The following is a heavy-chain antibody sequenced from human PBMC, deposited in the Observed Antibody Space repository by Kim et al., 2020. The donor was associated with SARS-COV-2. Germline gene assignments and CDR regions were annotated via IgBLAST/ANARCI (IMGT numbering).Heavy chain of an antibody. J-gene: IGHJ6*03. CDR2: FDPEDGKT. Sequence: ASVKVSCKVSGYTLTELSMHWVRQAPGKGLEWMGGFDPEDGKTIYAQKLQGRVTMTEDTSTDTAYMELSSLRSEDTAVYYCATGPVGATSYYYYMDVWGRGTTLRVSS. CDR1: GYTLTELS. D-gene: IGHD1-26*01. V-gene: IGHV1-24*01. CDR3: ATGPVGATSYYYYMDV.